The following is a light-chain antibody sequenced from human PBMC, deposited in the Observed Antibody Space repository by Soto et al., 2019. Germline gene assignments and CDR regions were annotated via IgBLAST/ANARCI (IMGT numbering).Light chain of an antibody. Sequence: EIVLTQSPGTLSLSSGERATLSCRASQSVRSNYLAWYQQKPGQAPRLLIYGASSRATGIPDRFGGSGSGTDFTLTISRLEHEDFEVYYCKQYASSPLTFGGGTKVEIK. CDR2: GAS. V-gene: IGKV3-20*01. CDR1: QSVRSNY. CDR3: KQYASSPLT. J-gene: IGKJ4*01.